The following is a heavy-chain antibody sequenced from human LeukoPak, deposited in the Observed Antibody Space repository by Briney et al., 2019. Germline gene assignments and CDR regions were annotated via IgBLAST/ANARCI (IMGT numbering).Heavy chain of an antibody. CDR3: ARVGRYSSTWPPEGDDAFDI. J-gene: IGHJ3*02. CDR2: ISGYIGYT. CDR1: GYTFSSYG. Sequence: ASVIVSCKASGYTFSSYGISWVRQAPGQGLEWMGWISGYIGYTNYEQKFQGRVIMTTDTPTGAAYMDLRSLRSDDTAVYFCARVGRYSSTWPPEGDDAFDIWGQGTMVTVSS. V-gene: IGHV1-18*01. D-gene: IGHD6-13*01.